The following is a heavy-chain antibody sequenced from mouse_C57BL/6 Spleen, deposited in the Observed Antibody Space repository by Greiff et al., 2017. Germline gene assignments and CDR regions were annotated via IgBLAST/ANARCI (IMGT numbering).Heavy chain of an antibody. CDR1: GYTFTSYG. J-gene: IGHJ1*03. Sequence: VQLQQSGTVLARPGASVKMSCTTSGYTFTSYGMHWVKQRPGQGLEWIGSIYPGSSATNYNQKFKGKAKLTAVTSASTAYIELSSVTNAEAAVYYCAGTDSCRCFDVWGTGTTGTVSS. CDR3: AGTDSCRCFDV. V-gene: IGHV1-5*01. CDR2: IYPGSSAT.